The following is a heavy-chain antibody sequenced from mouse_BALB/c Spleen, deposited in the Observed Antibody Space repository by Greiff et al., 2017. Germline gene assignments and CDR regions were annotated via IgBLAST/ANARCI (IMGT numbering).Heavy chain of an antibody. CDR1: GFNIKDTY. CDR3: AYGNYRFAY. Sequence: VQLKQSGAELVKPGASVKLSCTASGFNIKDTYMHWVKQRPEQGLEWIGRIDPANGNTKYDPKFQGKATITADTSSNTAYLQLSSLTSEDTAVYYCAYGNYRFAYWGQGTLVTVSA. J-gene: IGHJ3*01. CDR2: IDPANGNT. V-gene: IGHV14-3*02. D-gene: IGHD2-1*01.